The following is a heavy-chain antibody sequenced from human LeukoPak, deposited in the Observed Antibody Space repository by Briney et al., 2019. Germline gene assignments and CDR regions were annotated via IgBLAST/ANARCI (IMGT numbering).Heavy chain of an antibody. CDR3: ARDPEEYSGWSHNPQYYFDY. V-gene: IGHV3-53*01. CDR2: IYSGGST. J-gene: IGHJ4*02. D-gene: IGHD6-19*01. CDR1: GFTVSSNY. Sequence: PGGSLRLPCAASGFTVSSNYMNWVRQAPGKGLEWVSVIYSGGSTYYADSVKGRFTISRDNSKNTLYLQMNSLRAEDTAVYYCARDPEEYSGWSHNPQYYFDYWGQGTLVTVSS.